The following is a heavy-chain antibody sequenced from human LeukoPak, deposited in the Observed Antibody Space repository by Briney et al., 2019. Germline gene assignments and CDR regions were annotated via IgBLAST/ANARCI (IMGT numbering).Heavy chain of an antibody. CDR1: GYTFTGYH. V-gene: IGHV1-2*02. D-gene: IGHD6-13*01. Sequence: ASVKVSCKASGYTFTGYHLHWVRQAPGQGLEGVVWINPNNGGTNYAQTFQGRVTMTRDTSISTAYMELSRLRFDDTAVYYCARGGSRSSGAFDIWGQGTMVTVSS. CDR3: ARGGSRSSGAFDI. J-gene: IGHJ3*02. CDR2: INPNNGGT.